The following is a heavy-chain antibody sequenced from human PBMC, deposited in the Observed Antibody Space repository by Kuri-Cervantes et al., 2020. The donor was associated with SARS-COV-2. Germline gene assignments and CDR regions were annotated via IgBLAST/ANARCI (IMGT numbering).Heavy chain of an antibody. D-gene: IGHD6-13*01. Sequence: GESLKISCVASGFTLTKYTMNWVRQAPGKALEWVSSISGSGSYIYYADSVKGRFSISRDNAKNTLYLQMNSLRAEDTAVYYCARDQASSWYVGLIHDYWGQGTLVTVSS. V-gene: IGHV3-21*01. CDR1: GFTLTKYT. J-gene: IGHJ4*02. CDR2: ISGSGSYI. CDR3: ARDQASSWYVGLIHDY.